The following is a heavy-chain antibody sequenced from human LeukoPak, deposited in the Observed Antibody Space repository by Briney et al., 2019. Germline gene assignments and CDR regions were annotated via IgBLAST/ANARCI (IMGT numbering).Heavy chain of an antibody. D-gene: IGHD6-19*01. CDR3: ARSTLPGRSGRTEFFQH. CDR1: GFTFSNYY. CDR2: ISDSGNTI. Sequence: GGSLRLSCAASGFTFSNYYMTWIRQAPGKGLQGISFISDSGNTIYYADSVEGQFTISRDNAKNSLYLQMHSLRAEDTAMYYCARSTLPGRSGRTEFFQHWGQGTLVTVSS. V-gene: IGHV3-11*01. J-gene: IGHJ1*01.